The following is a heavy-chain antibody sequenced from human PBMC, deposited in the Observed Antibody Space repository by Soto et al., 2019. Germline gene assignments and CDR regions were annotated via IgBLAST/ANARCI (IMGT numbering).Heavy chain of an antibody. V-gene: IGHV3-74*01. J-gene: IGHJ6*04. Sequence: EVQLVESGGGLVQPGGSLRLSCAASGFTFSGRSMHWVRQAPGKGLVWVSGIDNAGTDSTYADSVKGRFTSSRENAKNTLYLQMNSLRVEATAVYYCARGWFGPDVWGKGTTVTVSS. CDR1: GFTFSGRS. CDR2: IDNAGTDS. D-gene: IGHD3-10*01. CDR3: ARGWFGPDV.